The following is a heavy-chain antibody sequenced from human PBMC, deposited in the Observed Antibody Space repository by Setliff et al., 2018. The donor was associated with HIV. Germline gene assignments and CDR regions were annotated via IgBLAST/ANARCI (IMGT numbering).Heavy chain of an antibody. J-gene: IGHJ4*02. V-gene: IGHV3-20*04. CDR3: ARSGIPDIVVVVAATYHDY. D-gene: IGHD2-15*01. CDR2: INWNGGST. Sequence: PGGSLRLSCAASGFTFDDYGMSWVRQAPGRGLEWVSGINWNGGSTGYADSVKGRFTISRDNAKNSLYLQMNSLRTEDTAFYYCARSGIPDIVVVVAATYHDYWGPGTLVTVSS. CDR1: GFTFDDYG.